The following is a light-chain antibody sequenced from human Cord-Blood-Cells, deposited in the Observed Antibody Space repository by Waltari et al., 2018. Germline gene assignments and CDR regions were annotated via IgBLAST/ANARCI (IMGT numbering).Light chain of an antibody. J-gene: IGLJ3*02. V-gene: IGLV2-14*03. Sequence: QSALTQPVSVSGSPGPSITLPCTRTTTDVGGDHFVSRYQHHPGKTPKLIIYDISKRPSGVSNRFSGSKSGNTASMTSSGLQAEDEADYYCSSYTSSSTWVFGGGTKLTVL. CDR3: SSYTSSSTWV. CDR2: DIS. CDR1: TTDVGGDHF.